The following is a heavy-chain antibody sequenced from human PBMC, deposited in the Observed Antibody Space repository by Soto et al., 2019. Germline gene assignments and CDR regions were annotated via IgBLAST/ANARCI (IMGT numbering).Heavy chain of an antibody. V-gene: IGHV1-18*01. CDR1: GYTFTNYG. CDR3: AREGTIRTDAFDL. J-gene: IGHJ3*01. CDR2: ISADTGNT. D-gene: IGHD2-2*02. Sequence: RASVKVSCKASGYTFTNYGISWVRQAPGQGLEWMGWISADTGNTNYAQKLQDRVTLTTDTSTTTAFMELRSLTSDDTALYFCAREGTIRTDAFDLWGQGTMVTVSS.